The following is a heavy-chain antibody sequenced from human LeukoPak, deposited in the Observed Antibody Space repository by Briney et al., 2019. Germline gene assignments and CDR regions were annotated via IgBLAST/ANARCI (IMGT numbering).Heavy chain of an antibody. CDR3: VRDSTISGWYELGY. Sequence: ASVKVSCKASGYTFTSYGISWVRQAPGQGLEWMGWISAYNGNTNYAQKLQGRVTMTTDTSTSTAYMELRSLRSDDTAVYFCVRDSTISGWYELGYWGQGTLVTVSS. CDR2: ISAYNGNT. CDR1: GYTFTSYG. D-gene: IGHD6-19*01. V-gene: IGHV1-18*01. J-gene: IGHJ4*02.